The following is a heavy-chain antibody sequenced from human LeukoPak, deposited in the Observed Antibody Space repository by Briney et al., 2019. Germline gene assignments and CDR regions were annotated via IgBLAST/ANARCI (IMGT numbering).Heavy chain of an antibody. CDR1: GFTFCSYW. D-gene: IGHD5-24*01. CDR3: AREVGDGYNSWFDP. V-gene: IGHV3-74*01. Sequence: QTGGSLRLSCAGSGFTFCSYWMHRVGQAPGKGLVWVSRLNSDGSSTSYADPVKGRFTISRANAKNTLYLQMNSLRAEDTAVYYCAREVGDGYNSWFDPWGQGTPVTVSS. CDR2: LNSDGSST. J-gene: IGHJ5*02.